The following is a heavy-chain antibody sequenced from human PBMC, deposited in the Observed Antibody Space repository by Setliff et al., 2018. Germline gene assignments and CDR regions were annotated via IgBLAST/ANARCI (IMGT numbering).Heavy chain of an antibody. CDR3: ARGGYNGYAVFDD. CDR2: IYYTGSP. J-gene: IGHJ4*02. Sequence: SETLSLTCTVSGGSISGYYWSWIRQPPGEGLEWIGNIYYTGSPSYSPSLRSRGTISVDTSKNKFSLSLSSVTAADTAVYYCARGGYNGYAVFDDWGQGALVTVS. V-gene: IGHV4-59*01. CDR1: GGSISGYY. D-gene: IGHD5-12*01.